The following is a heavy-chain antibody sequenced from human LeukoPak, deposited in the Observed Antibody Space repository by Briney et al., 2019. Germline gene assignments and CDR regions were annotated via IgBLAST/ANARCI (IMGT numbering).Heavy chain of an antibody. Sequence: PGGSLRLSCAASGFTFTSYSMNWVRQAPGKGLEWVSYISSSSSTIYYADSVKGRFTISRDNAKNSLYLQMNSLRDEDTAVYYCARDGHDFWSGYYTRAFDIWGQGTMVTVSS. D-gene: IGHD3-3*01. J-gene: IGHJ3*02. CDR1: GFTFTSYS. V-gene: IGHV3-48*02. CDR3: ARDGHDFWSGYYTRAFDI. CDR2: ISSSSSTI.